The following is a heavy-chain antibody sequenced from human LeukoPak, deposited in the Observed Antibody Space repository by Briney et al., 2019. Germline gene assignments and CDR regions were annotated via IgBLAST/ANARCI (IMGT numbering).Heavy chain of an antibody. CDR1: GGTFSGYY. CDR2: INHSGST. Sequence: SETLSLTCAVYGGTFSGYYWSWIRQPPGKGLEWIGEINHSGSTNYNPSLKSRVTISVDTSKNQFSLKLSSVTAADTAVSYCARLARAVASFDYWGQGTLVTVSS. J-gene: IGHJ4*02. CDR3: ARLARAVASFDY. V-gene: IGHV4-34*01. D-gene: IGHD6-19*01.